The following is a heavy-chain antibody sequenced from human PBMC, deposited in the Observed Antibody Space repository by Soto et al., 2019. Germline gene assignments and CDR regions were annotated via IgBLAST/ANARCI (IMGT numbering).Heavy chain of an antibody. Sequence: PGGSLRLSCAAPGFTFSSYWMHWVRQVPGRGLVWVSRINDDGSGAAYADFVQGRFSISRDNSKNTLYLQMNSLRAEDTAVYYCAKVPTRIVVVIARTYYFDYWGQGTLVTVSS. CDR2: INDDGSGA. CDR1: GFTFSSYW. CDR3: AKVPTRIVVVIARTYYFDY. V-gene: IGHV3-74*01. D-gene: IGHD2-21*01. J-gene: IGHJ4*02.